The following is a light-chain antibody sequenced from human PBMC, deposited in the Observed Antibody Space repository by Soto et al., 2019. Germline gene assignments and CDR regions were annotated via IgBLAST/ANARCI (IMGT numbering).Light chain of an antibody. J-gene: IGKJ4*01. Sequence: DIQMTQSPSSVSASVGDSVTITCRASQGVSSYLAWYQQKPGKAPKLLISAASSLQSGVPSRFSGSGSGTDFTLTISSPQPEDFATYYCQQTHSFPLTFGGGTKVEIK. V-gene: IGKV1-12*01. CDR2: AAS. CDR1: QGVSSY. CDR3: QQTHSFPLT.